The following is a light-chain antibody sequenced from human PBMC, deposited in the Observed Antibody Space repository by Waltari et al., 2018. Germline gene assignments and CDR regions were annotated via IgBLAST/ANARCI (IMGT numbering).Light chain of an antibody. J-gene: IGLJ2*01. V-gene: IGLV4-69*01. CDR1: SGHSRYA. CDR2: INSDGSH. Sequence: QLVLTQSPSASASLRASVKPTSTLSSGHSRYAIAWHQQQPEKGPRYLMKINSDGSHSKGDGIPDRFSGSSSGAERYLTISSLQSEDEADYYCQTWGTGIGVFGGGTKLTVL. CDR3: QTWGTGIGV.